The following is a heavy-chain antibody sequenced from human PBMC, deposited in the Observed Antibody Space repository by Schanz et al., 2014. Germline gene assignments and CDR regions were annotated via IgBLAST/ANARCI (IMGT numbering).Heavy chain of an antibody. V-gene: IGHV3-7*03. Sequence: EVQLVESGGGLVQPGGSLRLSCAASGFTFSTYWMSWVRQAPGKGLEWVANIKQDESERSYVDSVKGRFTISRDNAKSSLYLQMNSLRAEDTAIYYCATSYSSSSYFYVMDVWGQGTTVTVSS. CDR3: ATSYSSSSYFYVMDV. CDR1: GFTFSTYW. J-gene: IGHJ6*02. CDR2: IKQDESER. D-gene: IGHD6-6*01.